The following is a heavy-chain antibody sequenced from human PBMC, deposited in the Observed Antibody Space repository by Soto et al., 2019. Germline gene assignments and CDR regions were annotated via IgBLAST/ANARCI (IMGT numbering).Heavy chain of an antibody. V-gene: IGHV1-69*08. D-gene: IGHD5-12*01. J-gene: IGHJ5*02. Sequence: QVQLVQSGAEVKKPGSSVKVSCKASGGTFSSYTISWVRQAPGQGLEWMGRIIPILGIANYAQKFQGRIMITADKSTSTAYMELSSLRSEDTAVYYCARDLRGYSGYDSPNCFDPWGQGTLVTVSS. CDR2: IIPILGIA. CDR1: GGTFSSYT. CDR3: ARDLRGYSGYDSPNCFDP.